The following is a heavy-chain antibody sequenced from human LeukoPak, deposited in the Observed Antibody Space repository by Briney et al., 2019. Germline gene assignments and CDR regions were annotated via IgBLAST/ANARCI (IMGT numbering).Heavy chain of an antibody. CDR2: INHSGST. V-gene: IGHV4-34*01. D-gene: IGHD3-3*01. J-gene: IGHJ4*02. CDR3: ARGLAPLFWSGYYVFDY. CDR1: GGSFSGYY. Sequence: SETLSLTCAVYGGSFSGYYWSWIRQPPGKGLEWIGEINHSGSTNYNPSLKSRVTISVDTSKNQFSLKLSSVTAADTAVYYCARGLAPLFWSGYYVFDYWGQGTLVTVSS.